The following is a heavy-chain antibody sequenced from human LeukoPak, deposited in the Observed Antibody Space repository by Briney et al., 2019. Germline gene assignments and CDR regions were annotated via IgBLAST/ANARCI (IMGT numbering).Heavy chain of an antibody. Sequence: PSETLSLTCTVSGGSISSYYWSWIRQPPGKGLEWIGYIYYSGSTNYNPSLKSRVTISVDTSKNQFSLKLSSVTAADTAVYYCAGGGGSSGWIDYWGQGTLVTVSS. V-gene: IGHV4-59*01. J-gene: IGHJ4*02. CDR2: IYYSGST. D-gene: IGHD6-19*01. CDR3: AGGGGSSGWIDY. CDR1: GGSISSYY.